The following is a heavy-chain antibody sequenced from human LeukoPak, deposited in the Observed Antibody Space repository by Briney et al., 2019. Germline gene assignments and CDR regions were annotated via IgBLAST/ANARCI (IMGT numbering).Heavy chain of an antibody. Sequence: GGSLRLSCAASGFTFRSYAMSWVRQAPGEGLVWVSRVDPDGTTTNYADSVTGRFTTSRDNAKNTLYLQMNSLRAEDTALYYCTRVQAGRSGLMDVWGRGTTVTVSS. J-gene: IGHJ6*02. D-gene: IGHD2-8*02. CDR1: GFTFRSYA. CDR3: TRVQAGRSGLMDV. CDR2: VDPDGTTT. V-gene: IGHV3-74*01.